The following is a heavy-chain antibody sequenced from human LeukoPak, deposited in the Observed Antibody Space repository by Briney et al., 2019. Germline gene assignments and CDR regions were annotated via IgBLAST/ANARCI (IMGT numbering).Heavy chain of an antibody. J-gene: IGHJ4*02. V-gene: IGHV3-30*18. D-gene: IGHD6-13*01. CDR3: AKDPSTGYSSSWYVGYFDY. CDR1: GFTFSSYG. CDR2: ISYDGSNK. Sequence: PGRSLRLSCAASGFTFSSYGMHWVRQAPGKGLEWVAVISYDGSNKYYADSVKGRFTISRDNSKNTLYLQMNSLRAEDTAVYYCAKDPSTGYSSSWYVGYFDYWGQGTLVTVSS.